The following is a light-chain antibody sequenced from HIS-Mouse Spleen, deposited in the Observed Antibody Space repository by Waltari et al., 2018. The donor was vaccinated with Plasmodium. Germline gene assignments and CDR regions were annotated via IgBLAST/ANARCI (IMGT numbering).Light chain of an antibody. CDR2: EGS. J-gene: IGLJ2*01. CDR3: CSYAGSSTLV. V-gene: IGLV2-23*01. Sequence: QSALTQPASVSGSPGQSITISCTGTSSDVGSYNLVSWYQQHPGKAPKLMIYEGSKRPSGVSNRFSGSKSGNTASLTSSGLQAEDEADYYCCSYAGSSTLVFCGGTKLTVL. CDR1: SSDVGSYNL.